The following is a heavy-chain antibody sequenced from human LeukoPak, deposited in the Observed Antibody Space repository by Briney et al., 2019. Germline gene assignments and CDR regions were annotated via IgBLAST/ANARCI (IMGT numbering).Heavy chain of an antibody. V-gene: IGHV4-34*01. D-gene: IGHD6-25*01. J-gene: IGHJ5*02. CDR3: AKGGIAAAGAAWFDP. Sequence: SETLSLTCAVYGGSFSGYYWSWIRQPPGKGLEWIGEINHSGSTNYNPSLKSRVTISVDTSKNQFSLKLSAVTAADTAVYYRAKGGIAAAGAAWFDPWGKGPLVTVSS. CDR1: GGSFSGYY. CDR2: INHSGST.